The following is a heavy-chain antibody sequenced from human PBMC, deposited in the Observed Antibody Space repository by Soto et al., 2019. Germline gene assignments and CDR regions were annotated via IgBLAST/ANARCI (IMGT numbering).Heavy chain of an antibody. CDR3: ARDYSGYVYFDY. V-gene: IGHV1-3*01. CDR2: INAGNGNT. D-gene: IGHD5-12*01. Sequence: QVQLVQSGAEVKKPGASVKVSCKASGYTFTSYAMHWVRQAPGQRLEWMGWINAGNGNTKYSQKFQGRVTITRDTSASTAYMELSSLRSEDTAVYYCARDYSGYVYFDYWGQGTLVTVSS. J-gene: IGHJ4*02. CDR1: GYTFTSYA.